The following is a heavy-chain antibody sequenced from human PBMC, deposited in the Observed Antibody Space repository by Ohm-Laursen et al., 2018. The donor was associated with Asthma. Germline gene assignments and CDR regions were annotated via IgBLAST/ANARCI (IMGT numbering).Heavy chain of an antibody. CDR3: ARDLTVPAPRGHYYYGMDV. D-gene: IGHD4-17*01. Sequence: SSVKVSCNASGYTFTSYYMHWVRQAPGQGLEWMGIINPSGGSTSYAQKFQGRVTMTRDTSTSTVYMELSSLRSEDTAVYYCARDLTVPAPRGHYYYGMDVWGQGTTVTVSS. V-gene: IGHV1-46*03. CDR1: GYTFTSYY. CDR2: INPSGGST. J-gene: IGHJ6*02.